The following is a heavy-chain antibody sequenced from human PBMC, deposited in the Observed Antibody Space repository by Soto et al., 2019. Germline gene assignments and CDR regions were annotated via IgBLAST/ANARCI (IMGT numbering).Heavy chain of an antibody. J-gene: IGHJ4*02. V-gene: IGHV3-33*01. CDR1: GLSFSNFG. D-gene: IGHD5-12*01. Sequence: GGSLRLSCEASGLSFSNFGMHWVRQAPDKGLEWVANIWYDGRNKYYADSVKGRFTISRDNAKNSLYLQMNSLRAEDTAVYYCAREITDIVATIGGLDFDYWGQGTLVTVSS. CDR2: IWYDGRNK. CDR3: AREITDIVATIGGLDFDY.